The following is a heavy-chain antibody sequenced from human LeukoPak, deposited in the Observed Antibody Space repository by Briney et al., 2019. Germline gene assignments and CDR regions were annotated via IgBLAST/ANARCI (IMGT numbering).Heavy chain of an antibody. CDR1: GDSVSSNSAA. V-gene: IGHV6-1*01. CDR3: ARDVVGRAYCSGTTCFPDYYGMDV. J-gene: IGHJ6*02. Sequence: PSQTLSLTCAISGDSVSSNSAAWNWIRQSPSRGLEWLGRTYYRSKWYNDYAVSVKSRITINPDTSKNQFSLQLNSVTPEDTAVYYCARDVVGRAYCSGTTCFPDYYGMDVWGQGTTVTVSS. CDR2: TYYRSKWYN. D-gene: IGHD2-15*01.